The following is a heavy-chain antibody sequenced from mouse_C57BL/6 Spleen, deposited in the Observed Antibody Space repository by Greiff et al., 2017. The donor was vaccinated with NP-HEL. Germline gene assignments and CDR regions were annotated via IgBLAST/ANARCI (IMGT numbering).Heavy chain of an antibody. V-gene: IGHV5-4*01. Sequence: EVHLVESGGGLVKPGGSLKLSCAASGFTFSSYAMSWVRQTPEKRLEWVATISDGGSYTYYPDNVKGRFTISRDNAKNKLYLQMSHLKSEDTAMYYCAREDSNYAMDYWGQGTSVTVSS. CDR1: GFTFSSYA. CDR3: AREDSNYAMDY. J-gene: IGHJ4*01. D-gene: IGHD2-5*01. CDR2: ISDGGSYT.